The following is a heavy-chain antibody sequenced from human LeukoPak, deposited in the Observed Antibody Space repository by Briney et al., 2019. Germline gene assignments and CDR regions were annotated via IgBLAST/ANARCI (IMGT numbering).Heavy chain of an antibody. V-gene: IGHV1-2*02. D-gene: IGHD2-2*01. Sequence: ASVKVSCKASGYTFTGYYMHWVRQAPGQGLEWMGWINPNSDGTNYAQKFQGRVTMTRDTSISTAYMELSRLRSDDTAVYYCARNGCSSTSCSHYYYYMDVWGKGTTVTVSS. J-gene: IGHJ6*03. CDR3: ARNGCSSTSCSHYYYYMDV. CDR1: GYTFTGYY. CDR2: INPNSDGT.